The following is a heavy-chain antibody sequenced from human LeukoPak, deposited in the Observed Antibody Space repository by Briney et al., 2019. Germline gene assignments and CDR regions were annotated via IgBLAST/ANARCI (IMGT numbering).Heavy chain of an antibody. D-gene: IGHD3-10*01. CDR1: GFTFSSYA. Sequence: PGGSLRLSCAASGFTFSSYAMSWVRQAPGKGLEWVSAISGSGGSTCYADSVKGRFTISRDNSKNTLYLQMNSLRAEDTAVYYCAKDPGALDMVRGVSYYYYGMDGWGKGTKVTVSS. V-gene: IGHV3-23*01. J-gene: IGHJ6*04. CDR2: ISGSGGST. CDR3: AKDPGALDMVRGVSYYYYGMDG.